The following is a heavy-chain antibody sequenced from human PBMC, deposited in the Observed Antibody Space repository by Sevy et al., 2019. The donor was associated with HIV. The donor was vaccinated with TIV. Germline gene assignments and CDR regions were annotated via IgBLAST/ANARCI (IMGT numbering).Heavy chain of an antibody. D-gene: IGHD6-13*01. Sequence: SQTLSLTCAISGDSVPSNSAAWNWIRQSPSRGLEWLGRTYYRSKWYNDYAVSVKSRITINQDTSKNQFSLQLNSVTPEDTAVYYCARGVWAAAGPIEIDYWGQGTLVTVSS. J-gene: IGHJ4*02. CDR3: ARGVWAAAGPIEIDY. V-gene: IGHV6-1*01. CDR2: TYYRSKWYN. CDR1: GDSVPSNSAA.